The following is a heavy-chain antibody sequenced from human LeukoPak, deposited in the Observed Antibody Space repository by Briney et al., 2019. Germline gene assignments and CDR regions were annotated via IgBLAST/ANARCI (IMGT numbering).Heavy chain of an antibody. Sequence: GGSLRLSCAASGFTFSDFAMNWVRQAPGKGLEWVSAISGSGGSTYYADSVKGRFTISRDNSKNTLYLQMNSLRAEDTAVYYCAKDSSLFEGNLFYFDYWGQGTLVTVSS. CDR2: ISGSGGST. CDR1: GFTFSDFA. J-gene: IGHJ4*02. CDR3: AKDSSLFEGNLFYFDY. D-gene: IGHD6-6*01. V-gene: IGHV3-23*01.